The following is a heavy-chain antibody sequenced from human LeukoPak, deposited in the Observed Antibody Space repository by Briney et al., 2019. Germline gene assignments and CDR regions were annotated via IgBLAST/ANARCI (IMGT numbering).Heavy chain of an antibody. Sequence: SETLSLTCTVPGGSISSSSYYWGWIRQPPGKGLEWIGSIYYSGSTYYNPSLKSRVTISVDTSKNQFSLQLNSVTPEDTAVYYCAREIITDLRNDFDYWGQGTLVTVSS. CDR1: GGSISSSSYY. CDR3: AREIITDLRNDFDY. CDR2: IYYSGST. J-gene: IGHJ4*02. V-gene: IGHV4-39*02. D-gene: IGHD1-20*01.